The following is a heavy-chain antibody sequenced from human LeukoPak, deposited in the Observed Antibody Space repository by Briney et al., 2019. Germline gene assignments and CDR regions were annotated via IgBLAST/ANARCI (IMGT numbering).Heavy chain of an antibody. Sequence: QAGGSLRLSCAASGFTFSNYWMIWVRQAPVKGLEWVADIRQDGSAKYYADSLKGRFTISRDNAKNSLYLQMNSLRAEDTAVYYCARDGGWRLIEYWGQGTLVTVSS. CDR2: IRQDGSAK. CDR3: ARDGGWRLIEY. J-gene: IGHJ4*02. CDR1: GFTFSNYW. D-gene: IGHD2-21*02. V-gene: IGHV3-7*01.